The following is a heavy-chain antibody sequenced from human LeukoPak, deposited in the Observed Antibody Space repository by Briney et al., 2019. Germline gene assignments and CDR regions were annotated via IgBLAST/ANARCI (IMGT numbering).Heavy chain of an antibody. V-gene: IGHV5-51*01. CDR1: EFTFASYW. Sequence: GESLKISCKGSEFTFASYWIGWVRQMPGKGLEWMGIIYLGDSDTRYSPSFQGQVTISADKSISTAYLQWSSLKASDTAMYYCARHSRFSSSSRVFDYWGQGTLVTVSS. CDR2: IYLGDSDT. D-gene: IGHD6-6*01. J-gene: IGHJ4*02. CDR3: ARHSRFSSSSRVFDY.